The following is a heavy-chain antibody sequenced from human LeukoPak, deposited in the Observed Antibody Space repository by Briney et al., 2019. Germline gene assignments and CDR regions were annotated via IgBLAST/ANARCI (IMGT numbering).Heavy chain of an antibody. Sequence: PGASVKVSCKASGYTFTGYYIHWMRQAPGQGLEWMGWISAYNGNPNFAQKLQGRVTMTTDTSTSTAYMELRSLRSDDTAVYYCARDRLYSYGYYGMDVWGQGTTVTVSS. CDR2: ISAYNGNP. CDR3: ARDRLYSYGYYGMDV. J-gene: IGHJ6*02. D-gene: IGHD5-18*01. CDR1: GYTFTGYY. V-gene: IGHV1-18*04.